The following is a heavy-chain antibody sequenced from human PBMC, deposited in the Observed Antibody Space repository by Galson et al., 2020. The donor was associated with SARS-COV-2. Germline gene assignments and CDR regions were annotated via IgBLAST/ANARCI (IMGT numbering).Heavy chain of an antibody. CDR2: ISYDGSNK. J-gene: IGHJ4*02. Sequence: GGSLRLSCAASGFTFSSYAMHWVRQAPGKGLEWVAVISYDGSNKYYADSVKGRFTISRDNSKNTLYLQMNSLRAEDTAVYYCARGLGGVVVVAVLDYWGQGTLVTVSA. CDR1: GFTFSSYA. V-gene: IGHV3-30*04. D-gene: IGHD2-15*01. CDR3: ARGLGGVVVVAVLDY.